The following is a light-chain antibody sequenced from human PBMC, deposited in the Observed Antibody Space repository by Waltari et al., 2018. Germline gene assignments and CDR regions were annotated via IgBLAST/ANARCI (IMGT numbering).Light chain of an antibody. J-gene: IGKJ1*01. V-gene: IGKV1-27*01. CDR1: QGISNY. Sequence: DIQMTQSPSSLSASVGDRGTTTCRARQGISNYLAWYQQKPGKVPKLLIYAASTLQSGVPSRFSGSGSGTDFTLTISSLQPEDVATYYCQKYNSAPRTFGQGTKVEIK. CDR3: QKYNSAPRT. CDR2: AAS.